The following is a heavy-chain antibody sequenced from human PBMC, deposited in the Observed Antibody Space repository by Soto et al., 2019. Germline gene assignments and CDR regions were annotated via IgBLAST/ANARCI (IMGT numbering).Heavy chain of an antibody. Sequence: SVKVSCKASGGTFSSYAISWVRQAPGQGLEWMGGIIPIFGTANYAQKFQGRVTITADESTSTAYMELSGLRSEDTAVYYCARVRGQLYLHAFDIWGQGTMVTVSS. D-gene: IGHD2-8*01. J-gene: IGHJ3*02. CDR1: GGTFSSYA. CDR2: IIPIFGTA. CDR3: ARVRGQLYLHAFDI. V-gene: IGHV1-69*13.